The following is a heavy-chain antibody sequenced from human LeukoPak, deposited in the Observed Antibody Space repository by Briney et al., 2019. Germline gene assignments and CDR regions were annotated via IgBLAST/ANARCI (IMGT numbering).Heavy chain of an antibody. D-gene: IGHD6-13*01. J-gene: IGHJ4*02. CDR3: ARTIAARGDY. CDR1: GFTFSSYS. V-gene: IGHV3-21*01. CDR2: ISSSSSYI. Sequence: GGSLRLSCAASGFTFSSYSMNWVRQAPRKGLELVSSISSSSSYIYYADSVKGRFTISRDNAKNSLYLQMNSLRAEDTAVYYCARTIAARGDYWGQGTPVTVSS.